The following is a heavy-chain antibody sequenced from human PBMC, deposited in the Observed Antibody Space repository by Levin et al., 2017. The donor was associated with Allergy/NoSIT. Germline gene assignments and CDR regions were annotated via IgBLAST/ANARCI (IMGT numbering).Heavy chain of an antibody. CDR2: INPNSGGT. J-gene: IGHJ5*01. V-gene: IGHV1-2*02. CDR3: ATSDLIIATTSLDS. D-gene: IGHD4-17*01. CDR1: EYTFTGCY. Sequence: ASVKVSCKASEYTFTGCYIHWVRQAPGQGLEWMGWINPNSGGTTYAQKFQGRVIMNRDTSVSTAYMELSSLRSDDTAVYYCATSDLIIATTSLDSWGQGTLVSVSS.